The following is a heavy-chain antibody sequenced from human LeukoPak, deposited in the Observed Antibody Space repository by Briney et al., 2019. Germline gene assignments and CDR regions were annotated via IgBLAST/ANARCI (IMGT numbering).Heavy chain of an antibody. CDR2: INPNSGGT. J-gene: IGHJ4*02. CDR1: GYTFTGYY. Sequence: GASVKVSCKASGYTFTGYYMHWVRQAPGQGLEWMGWINPNSGGTNYAQKFQGWVTMTRDTSISTAYMELSRLRSDDTAVYYCARDLSYYDSSGYDYWGQGTLVTVSS. V-gene: IGHV1-2*04. D-gene: IGHD3-22*01. CDR3: ARDLSYYDSSGYDY.